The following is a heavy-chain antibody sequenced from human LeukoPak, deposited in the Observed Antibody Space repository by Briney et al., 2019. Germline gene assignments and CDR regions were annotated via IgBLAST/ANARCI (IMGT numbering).Heavy chain of an antibody. V-gene: IGHV3-23*01. CDR2: MSGSGGNT. D-gene: IGHD3-22*01. Sequence: PGGFLRLSCAASGFTFSNFAMSWVRQAPGKGLEWVSAMSGSGGNTYYADSVKGRFTISRDNSKNTLYLHMNSLRAEDTAVYYCAKAFDSSGYYFNYFDYWGQGALVTVSS. CDR1: GFTFSNFA. J-gene: IGHJ4*02. CDR3: AKAFDSSGYYFNYFDY.